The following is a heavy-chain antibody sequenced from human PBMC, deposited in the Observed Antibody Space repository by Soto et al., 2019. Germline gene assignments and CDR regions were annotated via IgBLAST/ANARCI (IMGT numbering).Heavy chain of an antibody. CDR2: IYYSGST. CDR1: GGSVSSGSYY. V-gene: IGHV4-61*01. J-gene: IGHJ4*02. D-gene: IGHD3-3*01. CDR3: ASSLEWLDFDY. Sequence: QVQLQESGPGLVKPSETLSLTCTVSGGSVSSGSYYWSWIRQPPGKGLEWIGYIYYSGSTNYNPSLKSRVTISVDTSKNQFSLKLSPVTAADTAVYYCASSLEWLDFDYWGQGTLVTVSS.